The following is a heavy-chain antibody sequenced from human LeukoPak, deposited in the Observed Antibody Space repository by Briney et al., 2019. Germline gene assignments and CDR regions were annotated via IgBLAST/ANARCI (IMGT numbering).Heavy chain of an antibody. CDR3: ARHEGDSYGF. J-gene: IGHJ4*02. Sequence: ASVKVSCKPSGYTLTAYYMHWVRQAPGQRLECMGWIKPNSGGTHFVQKFQGRVTLSRDTSLRTAYMKLSKLRPDDTAVYYCARHEGDSYGFWGQGTLVTVSS. D-gene: IGHD5-18*01. V-gene: IGHV1-2*02. CDR1: GYTLTAYY. CDR2: IKPNSGGT.